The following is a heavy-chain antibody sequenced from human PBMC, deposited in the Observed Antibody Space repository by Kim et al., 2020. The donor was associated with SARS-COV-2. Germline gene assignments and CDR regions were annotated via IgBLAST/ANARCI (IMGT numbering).Heavy chain of an antibody. CDR2: IYYSGST. V-gene: IGHV4-39*07. D-gene: IGHD1-26*01. CDR3: ARYSGSYWRMRAFDI. CDR1: GGSISSSSYY. Sequence: SETLSLTCTVSGGSISSSSYYWGWIRQPPGKGLEWIGSIYYSGSTYYNPSLKSRVTISVDTSKNQFSLKLSSVTAADTAVYYCARYSGSYWRMRAFDIWGQGTMVTVSS. J-gene: IGHJ3*02.